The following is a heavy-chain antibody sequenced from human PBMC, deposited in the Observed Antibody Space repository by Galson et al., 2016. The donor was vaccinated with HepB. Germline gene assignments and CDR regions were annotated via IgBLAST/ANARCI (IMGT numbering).Heavy chain of an antibody. J-gene: IGHJ6*02. CDR2: IKEDGSEK. Sequence: SLRLSCAASGFMFNSYWMSWVRQAPGKGPEWVANIKEDGSEKNFVDSVKGRFTIFRDNAKNSLYLQMNHLRVDDTAVHYCARRSDLLRITMIGRPLPYYGMDVWGQGTTVTVSS. CDR1: GFMFNSYW. V-gene: IGHV3-7*03. CDR3: ARRSDLLRITMIGRPLPYYGMDV. D-gene: IGHD3-22*01.